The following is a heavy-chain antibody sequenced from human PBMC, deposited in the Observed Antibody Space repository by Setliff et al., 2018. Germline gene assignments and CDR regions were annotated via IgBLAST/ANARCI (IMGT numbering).Heavy chain of an antibody. Sequence: SETLSLTCTVSGGSISSRSYYWSWIRQPPGKGLEWIGNIYYTGSPSYSPSLRSRGTISVDTSKNKFSLSLSSVTAADTAVYYCARGGYNGYAVFDDWGQGALVTVSS. CDR1: GGSISSRSYY. V-gene: IGHV4-61*01. CDR3: ARGGYNGYAVFDD. CDR2: IYYTGSP. D-gene: IGHD5-12*01. J-gene: IGHJ4*02.